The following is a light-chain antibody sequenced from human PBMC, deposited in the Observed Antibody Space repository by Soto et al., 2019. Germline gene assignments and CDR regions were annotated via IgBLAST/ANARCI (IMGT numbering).Light chain of an antibody. V-gene: IGLV1-51*01. J-gene: IGLJ2*01. Sequence: QSVLTQPPSVSAAPGQKVTISCSGSSSNIGNNYVSWYQQLPGTAPKLLIYDSNKRPSGIPDRFSGSKSGTSATLGITGLQTGDEADYYCGTWDNSLSAVVFGAGTKVTVL. CDR3: GTWDNSLSAVV. CDR1: SSNIGNNY. CDR2: DSN.